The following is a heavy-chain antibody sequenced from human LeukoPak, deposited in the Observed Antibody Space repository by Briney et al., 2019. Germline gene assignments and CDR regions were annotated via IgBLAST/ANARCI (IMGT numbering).Heavy chain of an antibody. D-gene: IGHD6-13*01. V-gene: IGHV4-59*08. J-gene: IGHJ4*02. CDR1: GGSISSYY. CDR2: IYYSGST. Sequence: SETLSLTCTVSGGSISSYYWSWIRQPPGKGLEWIGYIYYSGSTNYNPSLKSRVIISVDTSKNQFSLKLNPVTAADTAVYYCARLSSGSSSWYDIDYWGQGTLVTVSS. CDR3: ARLSSGSSSWYDIDY.